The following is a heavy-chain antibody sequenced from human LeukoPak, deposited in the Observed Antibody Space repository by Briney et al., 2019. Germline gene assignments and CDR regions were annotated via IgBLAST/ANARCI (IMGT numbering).Heavy chain of an antibody. CDR2: IYYSGST. V-gene: IGHV4-39*01. D-gene: IGHD4/OR15-4a*01. Sequence: PSETLSLTCTVSGGSISSSSYYWGWIRQPPGKGLEWIGSIYYSGSTYYNPSLKSRVTISVDTSKNQFSLKLTSVTAADTALYYCVRLLPLRKDCWGQGTLVTVSS. CDR1: GGSISSSSYY. CDR3: VRLLPLRKDC. J-gene: IGHJ4*02.